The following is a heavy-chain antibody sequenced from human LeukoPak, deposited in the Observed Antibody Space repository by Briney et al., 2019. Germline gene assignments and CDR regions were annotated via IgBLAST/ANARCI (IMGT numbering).Heavy chain of an antibody. CDR1: GFTFSSYE. J-gene: IGHJ4*02. CDR2: ISSSGSTI. V-gene: IGHV3-48*03. D-gene: IGHD3-9*01. Sequence: PGGSLGLSCAASGFTFSSYEMNWVRQAPGKGLEWVSYISSSGSTIYYADSVKGRFTISRDNAKNSLHLQMNSLRAEDTAVYYCARDPPNYDILTGYYKNYFDYWGQGTLVAVSS. CDR3: ARDPPNYDILTGYYKNYFDY.